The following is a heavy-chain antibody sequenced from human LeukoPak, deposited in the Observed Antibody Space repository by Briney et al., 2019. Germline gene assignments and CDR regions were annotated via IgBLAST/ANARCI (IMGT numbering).Heavy chain of an antibody. V-gene: IGHV3-48*01. CDR1: GFTFSYYS. CDR3: ARDLIAADPL. D-gene: IGHD6-13*01. CDR2: ISSGGSTI. Sequence: PGGSLRLSCAASGFTFSYYSMNWVRRAPGKGLEWLSYISSGGSTIKSADPVKGRFTISRDNPKNSLFLQMNSLRPEDTAVYYCARDLIAADPLWGQGTLVTVSS. J-gene: IGHJ4*02.